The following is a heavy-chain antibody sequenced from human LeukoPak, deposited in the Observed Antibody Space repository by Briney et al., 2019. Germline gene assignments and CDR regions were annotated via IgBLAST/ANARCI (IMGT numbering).Heavy chain of an antibody. CDR1: GGSISSSSHS. J-gene: IGHJ5*02. Sequence: SETLSLTCTVSGGSISSSSHSWGWIPQPPGKGLEWTGTIYYTGRTYYNPSIESRLTISVDTSKNQYSLKLSSVTAADTAIYYCAQSLGSGNWIGNWFDPWGQGTLVTVSS. D-gene: IGHD1-1*01. CDR2: IYYTGRT. CDR3: AQSLGSGNWIGNWFDP. V-gene: IGHV4-39*01.